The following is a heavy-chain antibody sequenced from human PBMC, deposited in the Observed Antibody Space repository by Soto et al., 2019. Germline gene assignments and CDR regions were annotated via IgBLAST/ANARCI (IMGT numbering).Heavy chain of an antibody. CDR2: ISSNGGST. D-gene: IGHD3-10*01. Sequence: GGSLRLSCSASGFTFSSYAMHWVRQAPGKGLEYVSAISSNGGSTYYADSVKGRFTISRDNSKNTLYLQMSSLRAEDTAVYYCVKDVYGSGIYYSPWFDPWGQGTLVTVSS. J-gene: IGHJ5*02. CDR1: GFTFSSYA. V-gene: IGHV3-64D*08. CDR3: VKDVYGSGIYYSPWFDP.